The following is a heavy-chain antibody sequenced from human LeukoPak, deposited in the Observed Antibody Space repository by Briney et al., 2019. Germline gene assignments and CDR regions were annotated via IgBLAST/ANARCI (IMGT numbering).Heavy chain of an antibody. V-gene: IGHV3-23*01. CDR2: ISGGGGNT. CDR3: ARGPFWSGYYDD. Sequence: GGSLRLSCVASGFTFSNYAMSWVRQAPGKGLEWVSAISGGGGNTYYADSVKGRFTISRDNAKNSLYLQVNSLRTEDTAVYYCARGPFWSGYYDDWGQGTLVTVSS. CDR1: GFTFSNYA. D-gene: IGHD3-3*01. J-gene: IGHJ4*02.